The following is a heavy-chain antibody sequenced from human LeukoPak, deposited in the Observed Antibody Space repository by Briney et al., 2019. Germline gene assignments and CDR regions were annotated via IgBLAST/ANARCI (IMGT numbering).Heavy chain of an antibody. CDR2: INHSGST. CDR3: ARGINVVADY. Sequence: SETLSLTCTVSGGSISSGSYYWSWIRQPPGKGLEWIGEINHSGSTNYNPSLKSRVTISVDTSKNQFSLKLSSVTAADTAVYYCARGINVVADYWGQGTLVTVSS. J-gene: IGHJ4*02. V-gene: IGHV4-39*07. D-gene: IGHD3-22*01. CDR1: GGSISSGSYY.